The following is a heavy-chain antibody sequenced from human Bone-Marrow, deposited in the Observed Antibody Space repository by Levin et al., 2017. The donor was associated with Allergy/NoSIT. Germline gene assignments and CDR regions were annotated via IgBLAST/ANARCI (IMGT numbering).Heavy chain of an antibody. J-gene: IGHJ4*02. CDR3: AKGGEWELLLYFDY. CDR2: ISGSGGST. V-gene: IGHV3-23*01. Sequence: GESLKISCAASGFTFSSYAMSWVRQAPGKGLEWVSAISGSGGSTYYADSVKGRFTISRDNSKNTLYLQMNSLRAEDTAVYYCAKGGEWELLLYFDYWGQGTLVTVSS. CDR1: GFTFSSYA. D-gene: IGHD1-26*01.